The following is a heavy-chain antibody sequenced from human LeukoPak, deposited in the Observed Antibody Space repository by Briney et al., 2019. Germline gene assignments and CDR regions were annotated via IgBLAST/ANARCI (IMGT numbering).Heavy chain of an antibody. J-gene: IGHJ4*02. CDR1: GGSISSGGYY. CDR3: ARWADY. CDR2: IYHDGTT. V-gene: IGHV4-31*03. Sequence: PSETLSLTCTVSGGSISSGGYYWSWIRQHPGKGLEWIGYIYHDGTTYYNPSLKSRVTISVDRSKNQFSLRLTSVTAADTAVYYCARWADYWGQGTLVTVSS.